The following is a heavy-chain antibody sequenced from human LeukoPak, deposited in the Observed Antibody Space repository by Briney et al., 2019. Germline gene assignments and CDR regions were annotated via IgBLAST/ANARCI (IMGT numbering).Heavy chain of an antibody. V-gene: IGHV1-8*01. CDR3: ARGWLAETTVVTPYNY. J-gene: IGHJ4*02. CDR1: GYTFTSYD. CDR2: MNPNSGNT. Sequence: ASVKVSCKASGYTFTSYDINWVRQATGQGLEWMGWMNPNSGNTGYAQKFQGRVTITAVESMRAAYMELSSLRSEDTGVYYCARGWLAETTVVTPYNYWGQGTLVTVSS. D-gene: IGHD4-23*01.